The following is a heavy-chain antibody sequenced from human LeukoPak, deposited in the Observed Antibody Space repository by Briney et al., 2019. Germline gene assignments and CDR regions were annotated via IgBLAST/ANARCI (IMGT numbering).Heavy chain of an antibody. V-gene: IGHV3-74*01. J-gene: IGHJ4*02. CDR3: VRDNRSYNFDY. CDR1: GFTFSTYW. Sequence: GGSLSLSCAASGFTFSTYWMHWVRQAPGKGLVWVSCIRSDGSTTSIADSAKGRFTISRDNAKNTVYLQMNSLRAEDTAVYYCVRDNRSYNFDYWGQGTLVTVSS. D-gene: IGHD1-26*01. CDR2: IRSDGSTT.